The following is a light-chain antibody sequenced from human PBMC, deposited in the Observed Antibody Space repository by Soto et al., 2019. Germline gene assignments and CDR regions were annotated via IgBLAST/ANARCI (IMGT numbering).Light chain of an antibody. CDR3: KQSGDSPYT. Sequence: EIVLTQSPATLSLSPGERAALSCGASQSVNNNFFAWYQQIPGQAPRLLIYGASSRASGIPARFSGSGSGTDFTLTISRLEPEDFAVYYCKQSGDSPYTFGQGTKLQIK. CDR2: GAS. V-gene: IGKV3-20*01. J-gene: IGKJ2*01. CDR1: QSVNNNF.